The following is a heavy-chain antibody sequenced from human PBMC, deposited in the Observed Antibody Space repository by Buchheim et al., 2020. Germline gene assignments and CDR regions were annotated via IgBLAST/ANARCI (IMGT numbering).Heavy chain of an antibody. CDR2: IYYSGST. CDR1: GGSISSYY. D-gene: IGHD4-23*01. Sequence: QVQLQESGPGLVKPSETLSLTCTVSGGSISSYYWSWIRQPPGKGLEWIGYIYYSGSTNYNPSLKRRVTISVDTSKNQFSLKLSSVTAADTAVYYCARIRAPLDYGGQFDPWGQGTL. CDR3: ARIRAPLDYGGQFDP. J-gene: IGHJ5*02. V-gene: IGHV4-59*01.